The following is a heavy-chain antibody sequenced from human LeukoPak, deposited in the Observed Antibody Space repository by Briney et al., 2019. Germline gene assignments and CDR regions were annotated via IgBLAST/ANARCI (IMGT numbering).Heavy chain of an antibody. CDR2: ISVSGNT. J-gene: IGHJ4*02. D-gene: IGHD3-22*01. CDR1: GFTLSSYA. V-gene: IGHV3-23*01. Sequence: GGSLRLSCAASGFTLSSYAMSWVRQAPGKGLEWVSAISVSGNTYHADSVKGRFTISRDNSKNTLYLQMNSLRAEDTAVYYCAKDNYYDSSGYYYQGAKVYDYWGQGTLVTVSS. CDR3: AKDNYYDSSGYYYQGAKVYDY.